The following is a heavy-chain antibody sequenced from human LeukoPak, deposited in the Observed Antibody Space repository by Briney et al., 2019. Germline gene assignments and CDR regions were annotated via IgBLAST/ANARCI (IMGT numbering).Heavy chain of an antibody. CDR3: VRDLDWGAFDV. CDR1: GFTFSSYG. V-gene: IGHV3-23*01. D-gene: IGHD3/OR15-3a*01. J-gene: IGHJ3*01. CDR2: ISPSGDIT. Sequence: GGSLRLSCAASGFTFSSYGMNRVRPAPGKGLEWVSGISPSGDITYYADSVMGRFTISRDNRKSTVSLQMNSLRPEDTALYYCVRDLDWGAFDVWGQGTMVTVSS.